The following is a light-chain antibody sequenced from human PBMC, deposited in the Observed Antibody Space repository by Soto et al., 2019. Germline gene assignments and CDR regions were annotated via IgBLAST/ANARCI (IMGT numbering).Light chain of an antibody. CDR3: QQYGSSPLGT. Sequence: PGARATLSCRASQSISSNYLAWYQQKPGQAPRRLIYGASRRATGIPDRFSGSGFGTGFTLTISRLGPEDFAVYYCQQYGSSPLGTFGQGTKVEIK. CDR2: GAS. V-gene: IGKV3-20*01. CDR1: QSISSNY. J-gene: IGKJ1*01.